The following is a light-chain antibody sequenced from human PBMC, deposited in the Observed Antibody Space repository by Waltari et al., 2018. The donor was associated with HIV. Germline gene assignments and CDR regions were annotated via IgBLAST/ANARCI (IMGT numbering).Light chain of an antibody. J-gene: IGKJ1*01. CDR1: QSISSW. Sequence: DIQMTQSPSTLSASVGDRVTITCRASQSISSWLAWYQQKPGKAPKVLIYKASSLESGVPSRFSGSGSGTEFTLTISSLQPDDVATYYCQQYNSYPWTFGQGTKLEIK. V-gene: IGKV1-5*03. CDR3: QQYNSYPWT. CDR2: KAS.